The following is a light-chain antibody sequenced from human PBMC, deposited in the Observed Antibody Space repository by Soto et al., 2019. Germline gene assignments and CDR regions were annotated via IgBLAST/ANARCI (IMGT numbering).Light chain of an antibody. CDR2: DIF. CDR1: QSVGSD. J-gene: IGKJ4*01. V-gene: IGKV3D-15*01. Sequence: EIVMTQYKATLSVSPGERATRSCRARQSVGSDFPGYQQKPGQAPRLVIYDIFTRATGVPTRSSGSGSGTEFTLTIRSLQSEEFAVYYCLQYNSWPLTFGGGTKVEI. CDR3: LQYNSWPLT.